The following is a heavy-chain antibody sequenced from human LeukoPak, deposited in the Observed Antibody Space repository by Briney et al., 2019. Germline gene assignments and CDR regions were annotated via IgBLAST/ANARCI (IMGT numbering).Heavy chain of an antibody. CDR3: AIPRRSSRDHDSGGFDS. CDR2: IIPRLGTS. V-gene: IGHV1-69*04. D-gene: IGHD3-10*01. Sequence: GASVKVPCKASGGTFTTYAINWIRQAPGQGLEWMGLIIPRLGTSNYAQKFQGRVTFTADKSTSTAYVDLSSLRSEDTAVYYCAIPRRSSRDHDSGGFDSWGQGTLVTVSS. J-gene: IGHJ4*02. CDR1: GGTFTTYA.